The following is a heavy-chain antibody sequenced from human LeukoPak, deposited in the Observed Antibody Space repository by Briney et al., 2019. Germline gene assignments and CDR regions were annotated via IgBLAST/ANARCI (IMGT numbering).Heavy chain of an antibody. D-gene: IGHD4-17*01. Sequence: GGSLRLSCTASGFTLSTYTMNWVRQAPGKGLEWVSYISSTSTSKYYADSVKGRFTISRDNSKNSLDLQMNRLTAEDTAVYYCAGDRWSVDGDSVGCFDVWGQGSLVTVSS. CDR2: ISSTSTSK. CDR1: GFTLSTYT. J-gene: IGHJ5*02. CDR3: AGDRWSVDGDSVGCFDV. V-gene: IGHV3-48*04.